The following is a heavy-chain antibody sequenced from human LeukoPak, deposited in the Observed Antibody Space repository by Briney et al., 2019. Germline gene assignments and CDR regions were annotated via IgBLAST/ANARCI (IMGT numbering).Heavy chain of an antibody. CDR3: ARGITVTTYGCDY. V-gene: IGHV3-48*03. CDR1: GFTFSSYE. Sequence: PGGSLRLSCAAPGFTFSSYEMNWVRQAPGKGLEWVSYISSSGSTIYYADSVKGRFTISRDNAKNSLYLQMNSLRAEDTAVYYCARGITVTTYGCDYWGQGTLVTVSS. CDR2: ISSSGSTI. D-gene: IGHD4-17*01. J-gene: IGHJ4*02.